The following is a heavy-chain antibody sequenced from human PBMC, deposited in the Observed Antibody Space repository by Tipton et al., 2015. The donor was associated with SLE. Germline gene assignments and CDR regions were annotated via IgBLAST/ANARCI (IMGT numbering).Heavy chain of an antibody. CDR1: GFTFSSYG. Sequence: SGFTFSSYGMHWVRQAPGKGLEWVAFIRYDGSNKYYADSVKGRFTISRDNSKNTLYLQMNSLRAEDTAVYYCGPRGIVGASTPFDYRGQGTLVTGPS. CDR2: IRYDGSNK. D-gene: IGHD1-26*01. J-gene: IGHJ4*02. CDR3: GPRGIVGASTPFDY. V-gene: IGHV3-30*02.